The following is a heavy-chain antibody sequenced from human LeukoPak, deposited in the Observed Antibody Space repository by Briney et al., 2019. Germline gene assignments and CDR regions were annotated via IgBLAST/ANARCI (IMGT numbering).Heavy chain of an antibody. CDR3: ANFYLNT. CDR2: TYFRSKWYN. V-gene: IGHV6-1*01. Sequence: SQTLSLTCVISGDTVSSNSAAWNWIRQSPSRGLEWLGRTYFRSKWYNDYAESVKGRISINSDTSKNQFSLHLSSVNPEDTAVYYCANFYLNTWSQGSLVTVSS. J-gene: IGHJ5*02. CDR1: GDTVSSNSAA.